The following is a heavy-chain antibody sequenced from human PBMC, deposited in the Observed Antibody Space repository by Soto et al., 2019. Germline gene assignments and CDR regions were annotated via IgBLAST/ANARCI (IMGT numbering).Heavy chain of an antibody. V-gene: IGHV3-72*01. Sequence: EVQLVESGGGLVQPGGSLRLSCAASGFTFSAHYMDWVRQAPGKGLEWVGRIKNKANSYTTEYAASVEGRFTISREDSQKSLYLQMNSLKTADTAVYYCARVSLVGPSGGRYFDYWGQGSQVAVSS. CDR1: GFTFSAHY. J-gene: IGHJ4*02. CDR2: IKNKANSYTT. CDR3: ARVSLVGPSGGRYFDY. D-gene: IGHD1-26*01.